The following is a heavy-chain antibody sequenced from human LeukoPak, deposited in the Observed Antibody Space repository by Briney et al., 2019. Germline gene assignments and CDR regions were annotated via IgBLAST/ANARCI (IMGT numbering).Heavy chain of an antibody. CDR1: GGSISSSSYY. CDR2: IYYSGST. Sequence: SETLSLTCTVSGGSISSSSYYWGWIRQPPGKGLEWIGSIYYSGSTYYNPSLKSRVTISVDTSKNQFSLKLSSVTAADTAVYYCARHVVAVAGTNPYYYYHYMDVWGKGTTVTVSS. V-gene: IGHV4-39*01. J-gene: IGHJ6*03. CDR3: ARHVVAVAGTNPYYYYHYMDV. D-gene: IGHD6-19*01.